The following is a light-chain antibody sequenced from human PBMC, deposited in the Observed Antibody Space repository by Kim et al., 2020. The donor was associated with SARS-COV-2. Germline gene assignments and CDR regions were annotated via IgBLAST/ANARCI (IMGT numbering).Light chain of an antibody. J-gene: IGLJ2*01. Sequence: NFMLTQPHSVSESPGKTVTIYCTRSSGSIDDNYVKWYQQRPGGVPTTVIYEDDQRPSGVSDRFSGSIDNSSNSASLTISGLRTGDEADYYCQSYNRDNVLFGGETQLTVL. CDR3: QSYNRDNVL. CDR2: EDD. V-gene: IGLV6-57*04. CDR1: SGSIDDNY.